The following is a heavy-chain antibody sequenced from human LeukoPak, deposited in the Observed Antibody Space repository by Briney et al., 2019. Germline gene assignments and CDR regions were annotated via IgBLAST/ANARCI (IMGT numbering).Heavy chain of an antibody. CDR1: GFTFSSYE. V-gene: IGHV3-48*03. Sequence: PGGSLRLSCAASGFTFSSYEMNWVRQAPGKGLEWLSYIIGSGSTTQYADSVRDRFTISRDNDKNAVYLQMSSLRADDTAIYYCVRDRGGAYSGDNLFDPWGQGTLVTVSS. CDR2: IIGSGSTT. D-gene: IGHD2-21*01. J-gene: IGHJ5*02. CDR3: VRDRGGAYSGDNLFDP.